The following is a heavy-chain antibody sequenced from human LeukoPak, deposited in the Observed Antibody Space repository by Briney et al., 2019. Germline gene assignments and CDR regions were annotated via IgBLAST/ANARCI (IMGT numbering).Heavy chain of an antibody. V-gene: IGHV4-30-4*08. D-gene: IGHD4-17*01. Sequence: PSETLSLTCNVSGGSINTANYYWTWSRQPPGKGLEWIGYISYSGTPYYNPSLNSRVTISLDTSKDQFSLKLNSVTAADTAMYYCARDRYGDFEDYWGHGTLVTVSS. J-gene: IGHJ4*01. CDR2: ISYSGTP. CDR3: ARDRYGDFEDY. CDR1: GGSINTANYY.